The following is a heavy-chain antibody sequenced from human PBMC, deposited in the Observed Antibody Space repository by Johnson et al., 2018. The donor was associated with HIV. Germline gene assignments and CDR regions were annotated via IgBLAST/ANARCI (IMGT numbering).Heavy chain of an antibody. CDR3: ARDRPGGRWADAFDI. CDR1: GFTFNDYG. Sequence: MQLVESGGGVVRPGGSLRLSCAASGFTFNDYGMSWVRQAPGKGLEWVSGIIWNGGNTAYADSVTGRFTISRDNAKNSLYLQLNSLRAEDTALYYCARDRPGGRWADAFDIWGQVTMVTVSS. D-gene: IGHD3-16*01. CDR2: IIWNGGNT. J-gene: IGHJ3*02. V-gene: IGHV3-20*04.